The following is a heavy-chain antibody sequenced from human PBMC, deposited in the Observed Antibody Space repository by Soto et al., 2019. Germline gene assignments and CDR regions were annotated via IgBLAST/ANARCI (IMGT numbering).Heavy chain of an antibody. CDR2: IIPILGIA. D-gene: IGHD2-15*01. V-gene: IGHV1-69*02. CDR3: ARVGRYCSGGSCHNWFDP. CDR1: GGTFSSYT. Sequence: QVQLVQSGAEVKKPGSSVKVSCKASGGTFSSYTISWVRQAPGQGLEWMGRIIPILGIANYAQKFQGRVMITADNSTRAASMELSSLRSDDTAVYYWARVGRYCSGGSCHNWFDPWGQGTLVTVSS. J-gene: IGHJ5*02.